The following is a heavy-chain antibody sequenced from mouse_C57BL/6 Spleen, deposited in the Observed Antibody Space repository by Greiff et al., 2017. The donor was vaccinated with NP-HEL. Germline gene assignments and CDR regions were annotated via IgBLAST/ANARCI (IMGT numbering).Heavy chain of an antibody. CDR1: GSTFTDYE. Sequence: VQLQQSGAELVRPGASVTLSCKASGSTFTDYEMHWVKQTPLHGLEWIGASDPETGGRAYNQKFQGKDILTADKSSRTAYMELRSLTSEDSAVYYCTRTYYGYDFDYWGQGTTLTVSS. J-gene: IGHJ2*01. V-gene: IGHV1-15*01. CDR3: TRTYYGYDFDY. D-gene: IGHD2-2*01. CDR2: SDPETGGR.